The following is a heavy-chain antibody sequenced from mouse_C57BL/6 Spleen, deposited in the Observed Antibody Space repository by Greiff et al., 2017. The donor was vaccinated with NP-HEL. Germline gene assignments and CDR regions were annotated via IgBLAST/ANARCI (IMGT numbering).Heavy chain of an antibody. J-gene: IGHJ3*01. CDR3: AKGDYGYDRGFAY. V-gene: IGHV1-80*01. Sequence: VQLQQSGAELVKPGASVKISCKASGYAFSSYWMNWVKQRPGKGLEWIGQIYPGDGDTNYNGKFKGKATLTADKSSSTAYLQLSSLTSEDSAVYFCAKGDYGYDRGFAYWGQGTLVTVSA. D-gene: IGHD2-2*01. CDR1: GYAFSSYW. CDR2: IYPGDGDT.